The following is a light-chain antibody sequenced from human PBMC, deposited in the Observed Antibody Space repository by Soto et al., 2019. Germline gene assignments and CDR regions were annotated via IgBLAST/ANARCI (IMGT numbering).Light chain of an antibody. CDR3: QQYHHWPPIT. CDR2: GAS. Sequence: EIVMTQSPATLSVSPGESATLSCRASQSVSTSLAWYQQKPGQAPRLLIYGASTRATDIPARFSGSGSGTEFTLTISSLQSEDFAVYYCQQYHHWPPITFGQGTRLEIK. CDR1: QSVSTS. V-gene: IGKV3-15*01. J-gene: IGKJ5*01.